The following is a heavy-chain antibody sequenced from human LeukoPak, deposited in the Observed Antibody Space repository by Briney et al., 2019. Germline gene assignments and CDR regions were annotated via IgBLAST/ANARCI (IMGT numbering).Heavy chain of an antibody. Sequence: GGSLTLSCEASGSSFSNVWKSWVRQVPGKGLEWVGRIQSNTDTATIEYAAPVKGRFTISRDDSKNTLYLQMNSLKTEDTAVYYCTTVSYYDSSGYGYWGQGTLVTVSS. V-gene: IGHV3-15*01. CDR2: IQSNTDTATI. CDR1: GSSFSNVW. J-gene: IGHJ4*02. CDR3: TTVSYYDSSGYGY. D-gene: IGHD3-22*01.